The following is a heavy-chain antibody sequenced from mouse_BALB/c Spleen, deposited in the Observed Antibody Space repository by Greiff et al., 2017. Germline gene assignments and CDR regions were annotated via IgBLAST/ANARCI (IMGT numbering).Heavy chain of an antibody. J-gene: IGHJ4*01. CDR2: IYPSDSYT. CDR3: TRVSGNYVYAMDY. V-gene: IGHV1-69*02. Sequence: QVQLQQPGAELVRPGASVKLSCKASGYTFTSYWINWVKQRPGQGLEWIGNIYPSDSYTNYNQKFKDKATLTVDKSSSTAYMQLSSPTSEDSAVYYCTRVSGNYVYAMDYWGQGTSVTVSS. CDR1: GYTFTSYW. D-gene: IGHD2-1*01.